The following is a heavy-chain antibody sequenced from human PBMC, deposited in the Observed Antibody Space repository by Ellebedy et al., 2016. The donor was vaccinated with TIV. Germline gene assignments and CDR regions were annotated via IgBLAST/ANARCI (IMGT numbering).Heavy chain of an antibody. V-gene: IGHV3-23*01. Sequence: PGGSLRLSCAASGFTFSNYAMNWVRQAPGKGLEWVSGISSSGDSTYYADSVKGRFTVSRDNSKNTLLLQVNSLRAEDTAVDYCIFKEMSARLYWGQGALVTVSS. CDR1: GFTFSNYA. CDR3: IFKEMSARLY. D-gene: IGHD6-6*01. J-gene: IGHJ4*02. CDR2: ISSSGDST.